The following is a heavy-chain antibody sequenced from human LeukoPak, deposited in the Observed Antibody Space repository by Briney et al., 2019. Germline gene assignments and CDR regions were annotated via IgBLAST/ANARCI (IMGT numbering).Heavy chain of an antibody. D-gene: IGHD6-19*01. Sequence: ASVKVSCKASGGTFSSYAISWVRQAPGQGLEWMGGIIPMIGTVNYAQKFQGRVTITADKSTSTAYMELSSLRSEDTAVYYCARDRDSSGWHDYWGRGTLVTVST. V-gene: IGHV1-69*06. CDR2: IIPMIGTV. CDR1: GGTFSSYA. CDR3: ARDRDSSGWHDY. J-gene: IGHJ4*02.